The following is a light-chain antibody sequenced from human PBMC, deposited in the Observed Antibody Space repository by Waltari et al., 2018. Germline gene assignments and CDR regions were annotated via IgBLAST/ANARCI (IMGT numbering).Light chain of an antibody. J-gene: IGKJ3*01. V-gene: IGKV3-20*01. CDR2: GVS. CDR3: QHYDSRPFT. Sequence: EIVLTQSPGTLSLSPGERATLSCRASQTFRSNYLAWYRQKPGQAPRLIIYGVSTRASGIPDRFSGSGSGTDFTLTISRLEPEDFAVYYCQHYDSRPFTFGPGTKVDLK. CDR1: QTFRSNY.